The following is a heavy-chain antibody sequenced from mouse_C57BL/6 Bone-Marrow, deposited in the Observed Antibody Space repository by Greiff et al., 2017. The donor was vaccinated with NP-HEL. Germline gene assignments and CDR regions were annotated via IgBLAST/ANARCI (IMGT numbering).Heavy chain of an antibody. CDR3: AREAVVAPYYYAMDY. D-gene: IGHD1-1*01. V-gene: IGHV1-81*01. Sequence: QVQLQQSGAELARPGASVKLSCKASGYTFTSYGISWVKQRTGQGLEWIGEIYPRSGNTYYNEKFKGKATLTADKSSSTAYMELRSLTSEDSAVYFCAREAVVAPYYYAMDYWGQGNSVTVSS. CDR2: IYPRSGNT. CDR1: GYTFTSYG. J-gene: IGHJ4*01.